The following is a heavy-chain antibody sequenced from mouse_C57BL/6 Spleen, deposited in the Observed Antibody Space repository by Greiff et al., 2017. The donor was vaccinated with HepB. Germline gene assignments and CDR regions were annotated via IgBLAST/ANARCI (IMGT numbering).Heavy chain of an antibody. J-gene: IGHJ2*01. CDR3: ARSVITTVVAPSFDY. Sequence: EVKLMESGPELVKPGASVKISCKASGYSFTDYNMNWVKQSNGKSLEWIGVINPNYGTTSYNQKFKGKATLTVDQSSSTAYMQLNSLTSEDSAVYYCARSVITTVVAPSFDYWGQGTTLTVSS. D-gene: IGHD1-1*01. CDR2: INPNYGTT. CDR1: GYSFTDYN. V-gene: IGHV1-39*01.